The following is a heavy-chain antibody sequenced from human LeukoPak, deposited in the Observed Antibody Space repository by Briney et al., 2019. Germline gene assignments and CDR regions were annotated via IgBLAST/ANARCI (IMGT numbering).Heavy chain of an antibody. CDR2: INHSGST. CDR1: GGSFSGYY. CDR3: ARGQRDSSGYYLHYYYYYMDV. V-gene: IGHV4-34*01. D-gene: IGHD3-22*01. Sequence: SETLSLTCAVSGGSFSGYYWSWIRQPPGKGLEWIGEINHSGSTNYNPSLKSRVTISVDTSKNQFSLKLSSVTAADTAVYYCARGQRDSSGYYLHYYYYYMDVWGKGTTVTVSS. J-gene: IGHJ6*03.